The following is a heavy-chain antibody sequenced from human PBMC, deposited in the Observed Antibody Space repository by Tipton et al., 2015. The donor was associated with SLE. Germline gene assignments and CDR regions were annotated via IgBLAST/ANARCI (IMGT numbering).Heavy chain of an antibody. CDR3: ARSRDKTTDAFDV. D-gene: IGHD1/OR15-1a*01. CDR1: GASITNYF. Sequence: TLSLTCNVSGASITNYFWTWIRQPPGKGLEWIGYIFFSGSTKYNPSLKSRLTMSVDTSENHFSLRLSSLTAADTAVYYCARSRDKTTDAFDVWGQGRMVAVSS. CDR2: IFFSGST. V-gene: IGHV4-59*06. J-gene: IGHJ3*01.